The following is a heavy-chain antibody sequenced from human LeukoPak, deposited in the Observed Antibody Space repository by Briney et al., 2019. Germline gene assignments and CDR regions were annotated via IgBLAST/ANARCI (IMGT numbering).Heavy chain of an antibody. CDR3: ARPRRGYSYGTDWYFDL. CDR2: IIPIFGTA. CDR1: GGTFSSYA. J-gene: IGHJ2*01. D-gene: IGHD5-18*01. Sequence: GASVKVSCKASGGTFSSYAISWVRQAPGQGLEWMGRIIPIFGTANYAQKFQGRVTITADESTSTAYMELSSLRSEDTAVYYCARPRRGYSYGTDWYFDLWGRGTLVTVSS. V-gene: IGHV1-69*13.